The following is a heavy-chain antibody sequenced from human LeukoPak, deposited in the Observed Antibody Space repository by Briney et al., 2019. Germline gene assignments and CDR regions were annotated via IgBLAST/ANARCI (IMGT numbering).Heavy chain of an antibody. Sequence: SETLSLTCTVSGGSISSYYWSWIRQPAGKGLEWIGRIYTSGSTNYNPSLKSRVTMSVDTSKNQFSLNLTSVTAADTAVYYCARASHWNQLHYFDYWGQGTLVTVSS. D-gene: IGHD1-1*01. V-gene: IGHV4-4*07. CDR3: ARASHWNQLHYFDY. J-gene: IGHJ4*02. CDR1: GGSISSYY. CDR2: IYTSGST.